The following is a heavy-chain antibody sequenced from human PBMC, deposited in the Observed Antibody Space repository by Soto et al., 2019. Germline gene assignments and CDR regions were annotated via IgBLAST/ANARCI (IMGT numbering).Heavy chain of an antibody. CDR1: SFSLSRYG. CDR3: ARDVDTTSHLNWFEP. J-gene: IGHJ5*02. Sequence: SLRLSCXVSSFSLSRYGMHWVLHPPFKGLELVAVIWYHGTTKNCADSVKGRFTISRDISKNTVYLQMDSLEVEDTAVYYCARDVDTTSHLNWFEPWGQGVMVTVSS. D-gene: IGHD5-18*01. V-gene: IGHV3-33*08. CDR2: IWYHGTTK.